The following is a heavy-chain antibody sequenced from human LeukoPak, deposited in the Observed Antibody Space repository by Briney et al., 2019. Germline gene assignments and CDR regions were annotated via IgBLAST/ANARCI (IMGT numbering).Heavy chain of an antibody. CDR1: GFTFSSYW. V-gene: IGHV3-7*01. D-gene: IGHD3-3*01. CDR2: IKQDGSEN. CDR3: ARSHYDFWSGYFAPWFDP. J-gene: IGHJ5*02. Sequence: PGGSLRLSCAASGFTFSSYWMSWVRQAPGKGLEWVANIKQDGSENYYVDSVKGRFTISRDNAKNSLYLQMNSLRAEDTAVYYCARSHYDFWSGYFAPWFDPWGQGTLVTVSS.